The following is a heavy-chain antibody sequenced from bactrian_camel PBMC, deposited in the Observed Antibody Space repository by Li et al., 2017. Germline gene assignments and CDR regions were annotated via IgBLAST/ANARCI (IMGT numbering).Heavy chain of an antibody. CDR1: GFRFGGHD. CDR3: VADCELRYGHFDFNIGS. CDR2: INTQLGTT. Sequence: VQLVESGGGLVQPGDSLTLTCVVSGFRFGGHDMSWFRQAPGKKREGVASINTQLGTTYYADPVKGRFTISHDNAKRTLYLQMNSLKPEDTAMYYCVADCELRYGHFDFNIGSRGQGTQVTVS. J-gene: IGHJ4*01. V-gene: IGHV3S40*01. D-gene: IGHD2*01.